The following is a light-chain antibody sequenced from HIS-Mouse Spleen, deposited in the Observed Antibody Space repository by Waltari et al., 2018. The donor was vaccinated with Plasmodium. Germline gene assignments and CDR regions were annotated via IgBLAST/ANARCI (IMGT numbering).Light chain of an antibody. V-gene: IGLV2-11*01. Sequence: QSALTQPRSVSGSPGQSVTISCTGTSSDVGGYNYVSWYQQHPGKPPKRMIYDVSNRPAGGPDRFSGAKSGNTASRTISGLQAEDEADYYCCSYAGSYTWVFGGGTKLTVL. CDR2: DVS. J-gene: IGLJ3*02. CDR1: SSDVGGYNY. CDR3: CSYAGSYTWV.